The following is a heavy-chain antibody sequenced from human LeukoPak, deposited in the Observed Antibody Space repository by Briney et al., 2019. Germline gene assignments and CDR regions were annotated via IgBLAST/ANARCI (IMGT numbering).Heavy chain of an antibody. J-gene: IGHJ4*02. CDR3: ASPDWG. CDR2: INRDGSEK. CDR1: GFTFSSYW. D-gene: IGHD3-9*01. V-gene: IGHV3-7*01. Sequence: PGGSLRLSCAASGFTFSSYWMSWVRQAPGRGLEWVANINRDGSEKNYVDSVKGRFTISRDNAKNSLYLQMNSLRAEDTAVYYCASPDWGWGQGTLVTVSS.